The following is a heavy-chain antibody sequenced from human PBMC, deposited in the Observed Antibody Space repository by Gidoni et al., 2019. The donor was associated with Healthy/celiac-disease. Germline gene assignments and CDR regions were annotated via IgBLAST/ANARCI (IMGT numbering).Heavy chain of an antibody. Sequence: EVQLVESGGGLVQPGRSLRLSCAASGFTFDDYAMHWVRQAPGKGLEWVSGISWNSGSIGYADSVKGRFTISRDNAKNSLYLQMNSLRAEDTALYYCAKVGSSSHYYYYGMDVWGQGTTVTVSS. V-gene: IGHV3-9*01. CDR1: GFTFDDYA. CDR2: ISWNSGSI. J-gene: IGHJ6*02. D-gene: IGHD6-6*01. CDR3: AKVGSSSHYYYYGMDV.